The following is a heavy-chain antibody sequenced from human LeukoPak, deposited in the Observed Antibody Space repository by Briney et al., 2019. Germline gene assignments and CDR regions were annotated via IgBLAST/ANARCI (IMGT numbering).Heavy chain of an antibody. Sequence: GGSLRLSCAASGFTFSSYAMHWVRQAPGKGLEWVAVISYDGSNKYYADSVKGRFTISRDNSKNTLYLQMNSLRAEDTAVYYCARDKLPRGMDVWGQGTTVTVSS. V-gene: IGHV3-30-3*01. D-gene: IGHD1-26*01. CDR3: ARDKLPRGMDV. J-gene: IGHJ6*02. CDR2: ISYDGSNK. CDR1: GFTFSSYA.